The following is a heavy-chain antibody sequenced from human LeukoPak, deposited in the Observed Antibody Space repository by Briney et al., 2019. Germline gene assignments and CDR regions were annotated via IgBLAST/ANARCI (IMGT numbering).Heavy chain of an antibody. CDR2: MSPDGNKK. Sequence: PGRSLRLSCAASGFTFSDYNMHWVRQAPGKGLDWVALMSPDGNKKYYADSVKGRFTISRDNSKNTVDLQLNSLRAEDTAVYYCAIDLIGRYPFDYCGQGTLVTV. D-gene: IGHD3-16*02. CDR1: GFTFSDYN. J-gene: IGHJ4*02. V-gene: IGHV3-30-3*01. CDR3: AIDLIGRYPFDY.